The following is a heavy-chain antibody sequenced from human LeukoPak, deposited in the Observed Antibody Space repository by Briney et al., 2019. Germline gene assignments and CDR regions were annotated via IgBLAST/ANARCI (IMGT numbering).Heavy chain of an antibody. Sequence: ETLSLTCTVSGGSISSSSYYWGWIRQPPGKGLEWIGSIYYSGSTYYNPSLKSRITISVDTSKNQFSLKLTSVTAADAAVFHCARRGYYDTSGYFGAYDIWGQGTMVTVSS. D-gene: IGHD3-22*01. CDR1: GGSISSSSYY. V-gene: IGHV4-39*07. CDR3: ARRGYYDTSGYFGAYDI. J-gene: IGHJ3*02. CDR2: IYYSGST.